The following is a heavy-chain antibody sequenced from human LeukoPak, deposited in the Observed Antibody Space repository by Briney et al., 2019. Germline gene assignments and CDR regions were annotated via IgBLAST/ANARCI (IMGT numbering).Heavy chain of an antibody. D-gene: IGHD3-9*01. CDR1: GFTFSSYE. V-gene: IGHV3-48*03. J-gene: IGHJ4*02. Sequence: GGSLRLSCAASGFTFSSYEMNWVRQAPGKGLVWVSYISPSAITIYYADSVKGRFTISRDSAKNSLYLQMNSLRAEDTAVYYCARGLGEHYDILTGYYKRGIFDYWGQGTLVTVSS. CDR3: ARGLGEHYDILTGYYKRGIFDY. CDR2: ISPSAITI.